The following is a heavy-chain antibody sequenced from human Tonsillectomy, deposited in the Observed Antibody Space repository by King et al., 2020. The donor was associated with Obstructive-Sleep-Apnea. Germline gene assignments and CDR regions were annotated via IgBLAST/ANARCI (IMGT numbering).Heavy chain of an antibody. CDR3: ASGGVICSSTSCPKNFDY. J-gene: IGHJ4*02. CDR1: GYTFTSYA. CDR2: INAGNGNT. Sequence: QLVQSGAEVKKPGASVKVSCKASGYTFTSYAMHWVRQAPGQRLEWMGWINAGNGNTKYSQNFQDRVTVTRDTSASTAYMELSSLRSEDTAVYYCASGGVICSSTSCPKNFDYWGQGTPITVST. V-gene: IGHV1-3*01. D-gene: IGHD2-2*01.